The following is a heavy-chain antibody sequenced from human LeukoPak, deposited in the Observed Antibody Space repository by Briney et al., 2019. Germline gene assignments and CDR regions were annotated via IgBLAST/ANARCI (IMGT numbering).Heavy chain of an antibody. CDR2: IYYTGST. CDR3: ARSQNYYGSGDY. D-gene: IGHD3-10*01. Sequence: NSSETLSLTCTVSGGSISSYYWSWIRQPPGKGLEWIGYIYYTGSTNYNPSLKSRVTISVDTSKNQFSLKLSSVTAADTAVYYCARSQNYYGSGDYWGQGTLVTVSS. CDR1: GGSISSYY. J-gene: IGHJ4*02. V-gene: IGHV4-59*01.